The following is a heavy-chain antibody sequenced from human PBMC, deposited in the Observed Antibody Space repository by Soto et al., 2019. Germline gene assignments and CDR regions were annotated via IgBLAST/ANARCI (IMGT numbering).Heavy chain of an antibody. CDR2: IKSKTDGGTI. Sequence: GGSLRLSCAASGFTFSNAWMSWVRQAPGKGLEWVGRIKSKTDGGTIDYAAPVKGRFTISRDDSKNTLYLQMNSLKTEDTAVYYCTTGGGVVVIAKSDAFDIWGQGTMVTVSS. CDR1: GFTFSNAW. D-gene: IGHD2-21*01. J-gene: IGHJ3*02. CDR3: TTGGGVVVIAKSDAFDI. V-gene: IGHV3-15*01.